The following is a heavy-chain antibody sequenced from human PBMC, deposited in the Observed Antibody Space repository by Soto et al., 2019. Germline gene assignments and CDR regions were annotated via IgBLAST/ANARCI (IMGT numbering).Heavy chain of an antibody. Sequence: QVQLVQSGAEVKKPGASVKVSCKASGYTFTNYGISWVRQAPGQGLEWMGWISAYNGNTKYAQKLQRRVTMTTDTSKSTADLELRRLRSDDTAVYYCARGVGSGSYYNKYNWFDPWGQGTLVTVSS. CDR2: ISAYNGNT. D-gene: IGHD3-10*01. J-gene: IGHJ5*02. CDR3: ARGVGSGSYYNKYNWFDP. V-gene: IGHV1-18*01. CDR1: GYTFTNYG.